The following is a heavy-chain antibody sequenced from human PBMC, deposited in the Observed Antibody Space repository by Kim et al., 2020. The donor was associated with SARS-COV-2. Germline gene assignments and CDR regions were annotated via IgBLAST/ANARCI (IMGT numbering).Heavy chain of an antibody. J-gene: IGHJ4*02. V-gene: IGHV4-39*01. D-gene: IGHD3-22*01. Sequence: KRRVTISVDTSKNQFSLKLSSVTAADTAVYYCARLVNYYDSSGYQGIFDYWGQGTLVTVSS. CDR3: ARLVNYYDSSGYQGIFDY.